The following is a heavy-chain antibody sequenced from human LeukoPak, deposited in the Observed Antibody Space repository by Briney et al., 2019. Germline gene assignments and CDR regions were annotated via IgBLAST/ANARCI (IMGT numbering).Heavy chain of an antibody. Sequence: ASVKVSCKASGHTFTGYYMHWVRQAPGQGLEWMGRINPNSGGTNYAQKFQGRVTMTRDTSISTAYMELSRLRSDDTAVYYCARLFYGDHTTHDYWGQGTLVTVSS. D-gene: IGHD4-17*01. CDR1: GHTFTGYY. V-gene: IGHV1-2*06. J-gene: IGHJ4*02. CDR2: INPNSGGT. CDR3: ARLFYGDHTTHDY.